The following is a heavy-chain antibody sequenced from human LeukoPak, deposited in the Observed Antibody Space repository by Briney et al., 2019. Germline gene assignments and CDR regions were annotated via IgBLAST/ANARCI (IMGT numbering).Heavy chain of an antibody. CDR2: IYYSGST. Sequence: SETLSLTCSVSGVSISSTNYFWGWIRQPPGKGLEWIGSIYYSGSTYYNPSLKSRVTISVDTSKNQFSLKLSSVTAADTAVYYCARGLSGHDSSGYYRPGPYYFDYWGQGTLVTVSS. D-gene: IGHD3-22*01. CDR3: ARGLSGHDSSGYYRPGPYYFDY. CDR1: GVSISSTNYF. J-gene: IGHJ4*02. V-gene: IGHV4-39*07.